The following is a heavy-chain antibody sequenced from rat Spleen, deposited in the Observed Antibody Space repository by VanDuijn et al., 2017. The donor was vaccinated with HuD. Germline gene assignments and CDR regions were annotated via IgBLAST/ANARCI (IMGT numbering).Heavy chain of an antibody. D-gene: IGHD1-11*01. J-gene: IGHJ1*01. CDR1: GFTFTNYD. CDR2: ISTGGGNT. Sequence: EVHLVESGGALVQPGRSLKLSCAASGFTFTNYDMAWVRQAPTKGLEWIASISTGGGNTSYRDSVKGRFTISRDNAKNTQYLQMDSLRSEDTATYYCARHAVRRPTDWYFDFWGPGTMVTVSS. CDR3: ARHAVRRPTDWYFDF. V-gene: IGHV5S13*01.